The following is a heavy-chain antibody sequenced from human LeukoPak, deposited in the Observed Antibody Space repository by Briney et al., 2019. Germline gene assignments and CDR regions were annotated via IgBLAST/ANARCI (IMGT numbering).Heavy chain of an antibody. D-gene: IGHD3-22*01. J-gene: IGHJ6*02. CDR1: GGSTSSGSYY. Sequence: SQTLSLTCTVSGGSTSSGSYYWSWIRQPAGKGLEWIGRIYTSGSTNYNPSLKSRVTISVDTSKNQFSLKLSSVTAADTAVYYCARETDDSSGYSYPYYYYGMDVWGQGTTVTVSS. CDR3: ARETDDSSGYSYPYYYYGMDV. CDR2: IYTSGST. V-gene: IGHV4-61*02.